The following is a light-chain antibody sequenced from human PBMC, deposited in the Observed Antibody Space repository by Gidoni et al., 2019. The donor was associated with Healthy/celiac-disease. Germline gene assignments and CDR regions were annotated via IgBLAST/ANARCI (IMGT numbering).Light chain of an antibody. J-gene: IGLJ1*01. Sequence: SVLTHPPSASGTPGQRVTISCSGSSSNIGSNNVNWYQQLPGTAPKLLIYSNNQRPSGVPDRVSGSKSGTSASLAISGLQSEDEADYYCAAWDDSLNGYVFGTGTKVTVL. CDR3: AAWDDSLNGYV. CDR1: SSNIGSNN. V-gene: IGLV1-44*01. CDR2: SNN.